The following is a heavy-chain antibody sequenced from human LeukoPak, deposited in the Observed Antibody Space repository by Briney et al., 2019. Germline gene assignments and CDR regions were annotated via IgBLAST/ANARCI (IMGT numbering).Heavy chain of an antibody. Sequence: PGGSLRLSCAASGFTFSNAWMSWVRQAPGKGLEWVGRIKSKTDGGTTDYAAPVKGRFTISRDDSKNTLYLQMNSLKTEDTAVYYCTTEDTAMVTSLDYWGQGTLVTVSS. CDR2: IKSKTDGGTT. J-gene: IGHJ4*02. CDR1: GFTFSNAW. CDR3: TTEDTAMVTSLDY. V-gene: IGHV3-15*01. D-gene: IGHD5-18*01.